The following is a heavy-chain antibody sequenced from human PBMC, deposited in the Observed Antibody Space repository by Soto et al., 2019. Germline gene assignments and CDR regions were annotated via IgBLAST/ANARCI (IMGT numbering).Heavy chain of an antibody. CDR1: GFTFSSYW. CDR2: INGDGSSA. Sequence: EVQLVESGGGLVQPGGSLRLSCAASGFTFSSYWMHWVRQVPGKGLVWVSRINGDGSSADYADSVRGRFTISRDNAKNMLYLQMNSLRAEDTAVYYCATKANTNSWFVGDYWGQGNLVTVSS. D-gene: IGHD6-13*01. J-gene: IGHJ4*02. CDR3: ATKANTNSWFVGDY. V-gene: IGHV3-74*01.